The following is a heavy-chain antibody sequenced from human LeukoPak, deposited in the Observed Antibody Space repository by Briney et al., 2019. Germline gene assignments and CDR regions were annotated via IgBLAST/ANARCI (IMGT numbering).Heavy chain of an antibody. V-gene: IGHV3-30*18. CDR3: AKELTTTVTYHKGPLDY. Sequence: PGGSLRLSCAASGFTFSSYSMQWVRQTPGKGLEWVGIMSNSGENTLYGEAVKGRFTISRDNSKNTLYLQMNSLRAEDTAVYYCAKELTTTVTYHKGPLDYWGQGTLVTVSS. CDR1: GFTFSSYS. D-gene: IGHD4-17*01. J-gene: IGHJ4*02. CDR2: MSNSGENT.